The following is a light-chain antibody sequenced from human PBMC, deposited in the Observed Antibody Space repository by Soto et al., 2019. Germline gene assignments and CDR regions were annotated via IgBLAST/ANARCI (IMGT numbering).Light chain of an antibody. CDR3: LQHNSYPVT. V-gene: IGKV3D-15*01. CDR1: QSVSNY. Sequence: EIVMTQSPATLSVSPGERAILSCRASQSVSNYLAWYQQKPGQAPRLLIYHASRRAAGIPDRFSGSGSGTDFTLTISRLEPEDFATYYCLQHNSYPVTFGQGTKVDIK. CDR2: HAS. J-gene: IGKJ1*01.